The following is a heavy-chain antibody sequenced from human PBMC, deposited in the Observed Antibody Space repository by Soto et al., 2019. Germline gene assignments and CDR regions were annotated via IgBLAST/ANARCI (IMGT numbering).Heavy chain of an antibody. V-gene: IGHV3-30-3*01. J-gene: IGHJ4*02. CDR2: ISYDGSNK. CDR1: GFTFSSYA. D-gene: IGHD3-22*01. Sequence: GGSLRLSCAASGFTFSSYAMHWVRQAPGKGLEWVAVISYDGSNKYYADSVKGRFTISRDNSKNTLYLQMNSLRAEDTAVYYCARDDSYYDSSGRRGYWGQGTLVTVSS. CDR3: ARDDSYYDSSGRRGY.